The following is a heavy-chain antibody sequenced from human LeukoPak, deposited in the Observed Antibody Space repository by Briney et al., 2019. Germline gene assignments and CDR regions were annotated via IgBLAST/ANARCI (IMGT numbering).Heavy chain of an antibody. CDR3: ARRVFPDYFDY. V-gene: IGHV4-38-2*01. Sequence: SETLSLTCAVSGYSISRGYYWGWIRQPPGKGLEWIGTIYQSGSTNYNPSLKSRVTISVDTSKNQLSLNLSSVTAADTAVYYCARRVFPDYFDYWGQGTLVTVSS. D-gene: IGHD3-10*01. CDR1: GYSISRGYY. J-gene: IGHJ4*02. CDR2: IYQSGST.